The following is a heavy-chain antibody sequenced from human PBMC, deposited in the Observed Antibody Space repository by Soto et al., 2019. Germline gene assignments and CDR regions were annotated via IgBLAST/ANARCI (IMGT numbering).Heavy chain of an antibody. CDR1: GFTFSSYD. CDR3: ARAIGPTLFDY. J-gene: IGHJ4*02. Sequence: GGSLRRSCSASGFTFSSYDMHWVRQGPGKGLEWVSAIGTAGDTNYAGSVKGRFTISRENDKNSLYLQMNSLRAGDTAIYFCARAIGPTLFDYWGQGTLVTVSS. CDR2: IGTAGDT. D-gene: IGHD3-22*01. V-gene: IGHV3-13*04.